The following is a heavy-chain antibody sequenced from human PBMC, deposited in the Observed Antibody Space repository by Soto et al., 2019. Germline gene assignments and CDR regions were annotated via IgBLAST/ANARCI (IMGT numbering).Heavy chain of an antibody. J-gene: IGHJ4*02. CDR2: IIPIFGTA. CDR1: GGTFSSYA. Sequence: QVQLVQSGAEVKKPGSSVKVSCKASGGTFSSYAISWVRQAPGQGLEWMGGIIPIFGTANYAQKFQGRVTISADECTRTDYIELRRVRSEETAVYCRARDPVPDWSDVHTGYWGQGTLVNVS. D-gene: IGHD1-1*01. V-gene: IGHV1-69*01. CDR3: ARDPVPDWSDVHTGY.